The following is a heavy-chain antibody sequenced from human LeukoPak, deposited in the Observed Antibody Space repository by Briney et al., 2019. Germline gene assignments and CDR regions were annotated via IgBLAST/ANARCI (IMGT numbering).Heavy chain of an antibody. J-gene: IGHJ1*01. Sequence: GGSLRLSCAASGFRFNSYGVHWVRQAPGTGLEWVAVAYGDGNSKYYADSVKGRFTITKDISENILYLQMSSLRVEDTAKYFCATGGDFFYSHWGQGTLVTVSS. CDR1: GFRFNSYG. CDR3: ATGGDFFYSH. D-gene: IGHD2-21*01. V-gene: IGHV3-33*01. CDR2: AYGDGNSK.